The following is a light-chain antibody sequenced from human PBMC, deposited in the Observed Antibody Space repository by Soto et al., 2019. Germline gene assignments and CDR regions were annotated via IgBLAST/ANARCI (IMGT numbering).Light chain of an antibody. Sequence: IVVTESPLTLSLSPGERATLSSGVSQSVSSSYLAWYQQKPGKAPRLLIYGAFSRATGIPDRFSGSGSGTDFTLTISRLEPEDFAVYYCQQYGRSPITFGQGTRPEI. J-gene: IGKJ5*01. CDR3: QQYGRSPIT. CDR1: QSVSSSY. CDR2: GAF. V-gene: IGKV3-20*01.